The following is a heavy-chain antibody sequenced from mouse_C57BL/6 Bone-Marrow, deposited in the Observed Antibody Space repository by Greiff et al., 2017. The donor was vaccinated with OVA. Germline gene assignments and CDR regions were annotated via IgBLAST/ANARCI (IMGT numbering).Heavy chain of an antibody. Sequence: EVKLVESGGGLVKPGGSLKLSCAASGFTFSDYGMHWVRQAPEKGLEWVAYISSGSSTIYYAATVKGRFTISRDNAKNTLFLQMTRMRAEDTAMYYCARETTGAMDYWGQGTSVTVSS. J-gene: IGHJ4*01. D-gene: IGHD1-1*01. CDR2: ISSGSSTI. CDR3: ARETTGAMDY. V-gene: IGHV5-17*01. CDR1: GFTFSDYG.